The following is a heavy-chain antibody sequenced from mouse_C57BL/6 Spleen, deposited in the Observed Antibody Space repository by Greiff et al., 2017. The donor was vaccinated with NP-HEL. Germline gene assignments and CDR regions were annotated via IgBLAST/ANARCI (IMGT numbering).Heavy chain of an antibody. V-gene: IGHV2-2*01. CDR3: ARFPYGNYRYFDV. CDR1: GFSLTSYG. J-gene: IGHJ1*03. D-gene: IGHD2-1*01. Sequence: QVQLQQSGPGLVQPSQSLSITCTVSGFSLTSYGVHWVRQSPGKGLEWLGVIWSGGGTDYNAAFISRLSISKDNSKSQVFFKMNSLQADDTAIDYCARFPYGNYRYFDVWGTGTTVTVSS. CDR2: IWSGGGT.